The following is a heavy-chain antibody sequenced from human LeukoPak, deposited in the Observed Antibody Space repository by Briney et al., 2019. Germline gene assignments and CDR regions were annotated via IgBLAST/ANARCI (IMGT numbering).Heavy chain of an antibody. CDR1: GYSFTSYW. J-gene: IGHJ3*02. CDR3: ARGYCSSTSCYAWNAFDI. CDR2: IYPGDSDT. V-gene: IGHV5-51*01. Sequence: GESLKISCKGSGYSFTSYWIGWVRQMPGKGLEWMGIIYPGDSDTRYSPSFQGQVTISADESISTAYLQWSSLKASDTAVYYCARGYCSSTSCYAWNAFDIWGQGTMVTVSS. D-gene: IGHD2-2*01.